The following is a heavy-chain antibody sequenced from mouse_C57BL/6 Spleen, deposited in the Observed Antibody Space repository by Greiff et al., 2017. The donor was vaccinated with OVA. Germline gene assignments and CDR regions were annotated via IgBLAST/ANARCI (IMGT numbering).Heavy chain of an antibody. V-gene: IGHV1-82*01. CDR3: ARGGYGNDDFDY. J-gene: IGHJ2*01. CDR2: IYPGDGDT. Sequence: QVQLQQSGPELVKPGASVKISCKASGYAFSSSWMNWVKQRPGKGLEWIGRIYPGDGDTNYNGKFKGKATLTADKSSSTAYMQLSSLTSEDSAVYFCARGGYGNDDFDYWGQGTTLTVSS. D-gene: IGHD2-2*01. CDR1: GYAFSSSW.